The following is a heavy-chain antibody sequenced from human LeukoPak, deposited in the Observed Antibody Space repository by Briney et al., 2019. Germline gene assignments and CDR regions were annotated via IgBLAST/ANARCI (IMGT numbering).Heavy chain of an antibody. CDR3: ARDPDDFWSGYYQYYFDY. J-gene: IGHJ4*02. V-gene: IGHV1-46*01. Sequence: ASVKVSCKASGYTFTSYYMRWVRQAPGQGLEWMGIINPSGGSTSYAQKFQGRVTMTRDTSTSTVYMELSSLRSEDTAVYYCARDPDDFWSGYYQYYFDYWGQGTLVTVSS. CDR1: GYTFTSYY. D-gene: IGHD3-3*01. CDR2: INPSGGST.